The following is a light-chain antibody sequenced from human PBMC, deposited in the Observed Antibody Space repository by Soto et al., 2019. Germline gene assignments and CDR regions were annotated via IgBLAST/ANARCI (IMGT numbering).Light chain of an antibody. Sequence: EMVMTQSPATLSVSPGERATLSCRASQNLSRNLAWYQQQPGQAPRLLIYGASTRATGIPARFSGSGSGTDLTLTISSPQSEDFAVYYCQQYDKWPHTFGQGTKLEIK. J-gene: IGKJ2*01. V-gene: IGKV3-15*01. CDR1: QNLSRN. CDR3: QQYDKWPHT. CDR2: GAS.